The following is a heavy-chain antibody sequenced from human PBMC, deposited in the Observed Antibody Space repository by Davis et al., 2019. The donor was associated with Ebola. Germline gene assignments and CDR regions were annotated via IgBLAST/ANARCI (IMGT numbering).Heavy chain of an antibody. CDR2: ISAYNGNT. CDR1: GYTFTSYG. Sequence: ASVKVSCKASGYTFTSYGISWVRQAPGQGLEWMGWISAYNGNTNYAQKLQGRVTMTTDTSTSTAYMELRSLKSDDTAVYYCARDALLGFYFDYWGQGTLVTVSS. CDR3: ARDALLGFYFDY. V-gene: IGHV1-18*01. J-gene: IGHJ4*02.